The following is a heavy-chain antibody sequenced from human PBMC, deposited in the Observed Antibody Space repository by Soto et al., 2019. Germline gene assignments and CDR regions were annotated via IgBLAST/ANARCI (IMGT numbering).Heavy chain of an antibody. CDR3: VRREQLDYYYYYGMDV. CDR2: IWYDGSNK. Sequence: GGSLRLSCAASGFTFSSYGMHWVRQAPGKGLEWVAVIWYDGSNKYYADSVKGRFTISRDNSKNTLYLQMNSLRAEDTAVYYCVRREQLDYYYYYGMDVWGQGTTVTVSS. D-gene: IGHD6-6*01. J-gene: IGHJ6*02. V-gene: IGHV3-33*01. CDR1: GFTFSSYG.